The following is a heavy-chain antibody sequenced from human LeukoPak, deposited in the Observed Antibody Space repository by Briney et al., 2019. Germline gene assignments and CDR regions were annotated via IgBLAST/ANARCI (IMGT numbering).Heavy chain of an antibody. CDR2: INPNSGNT. V-gene: IGHV1-8*02. J-gene: IGHJ4*02. Sequence: ASVKVSCKASGYTFTGYYMHWVRQAPGQGLEWMGWINPNSGNTGYAQKFQGRVTMTRNTSISTAYMELSSLRSEDTAVYYCARGSTWLRSTPFDYWGQGTLVTVSS. D-gene: IGHD5-12*01. CDR1: GYTFTGYY. CDR3: ARGSTWLRSTPFDY.